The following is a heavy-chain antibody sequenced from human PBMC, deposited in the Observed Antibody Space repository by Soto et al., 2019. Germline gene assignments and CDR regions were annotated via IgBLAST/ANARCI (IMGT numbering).Heavy chain of an antibody. V-gene: IGHV4-30-4*01. J-gene: IGHJ4*02. D-gene: IGHD6-13*01. CDR1: GGSISSGDYY. CDR3: ARVIAAAGGYYFDY. Sequence: KTSETLSLTCTVSGGSISSGDYYWSWIRQPPGKGLEWIGYIYYSGSTYYNPSLKSRVTISVDTSKNQFSLKLSSVTAADTAVYYCARVIAAAGGYYFDYWGQGTLVTVSS. CDR2: IYYSGST.